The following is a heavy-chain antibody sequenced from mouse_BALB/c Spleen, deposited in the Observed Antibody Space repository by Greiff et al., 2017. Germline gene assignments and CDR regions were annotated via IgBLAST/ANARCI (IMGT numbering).Heavy chain of an antibody. CDR2: IYPGDGDT. Sequence: LVESGAELVRPGSSVKISCKASGYAFSSYWMNWVKQRPGQGLEWIGQIYPGDGDTNYNGKFKGKATLTADKSSSTAYMQLSSLTSEDSAVYFCARGGWEDYAMDYWGQGTSVTVSS. CDR3: ARGGWEDYAMDY. J-gene: IGHJ4*01. CDR1: GYAFSSYW. D-gene: IGHD1-1*02. V-gene: IGHV1-80*01.